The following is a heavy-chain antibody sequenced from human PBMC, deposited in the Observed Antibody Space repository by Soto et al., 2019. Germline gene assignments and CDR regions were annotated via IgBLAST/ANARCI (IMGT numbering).Heavy chain of an antibody. CDR3: AITMGLYDNSGYDYFDF. CDR1: GTSIRSYY. V-gene: IGHV4-59*01. J-gene: IGHJ4*02. D-gene: IGHD3-22*01. Sequence: SQTLSLTCTVSGTSIRSYYWSWIRQPPRGGLEWIGYMYHSGSTNCQPSLKSRVTISVDISNNQFYLKLSSVTAADTAMYYCAITMGLYDNSGYDYFDFWGQGIPVTVSP. CDR2: MYHSGST.